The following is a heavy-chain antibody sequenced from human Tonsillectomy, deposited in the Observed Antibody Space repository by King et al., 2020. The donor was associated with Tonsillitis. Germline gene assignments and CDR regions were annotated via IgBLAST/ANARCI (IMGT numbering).Heavy chain of an antibody. J-gene: IGHJ6*02. D-gene: IGHD3-16*01. Sequence: QLQESGPGLVKASETLSLTCTVSGYSISSDYFWGWIRQPPGKGLEWIGNIYHSGITYYNASLKSRVTISVDTSKNQFSLKLSSVTAADTAVYYCARDHLVRLGELFPNKGMDVWGQGTTVTVSS. CDR3: ARDHLVRLGELFPNKGMDV. V-gene: IGHV4-38-2*02. CDR1: GYSISSDYF. CDR2: IYHSGIT.